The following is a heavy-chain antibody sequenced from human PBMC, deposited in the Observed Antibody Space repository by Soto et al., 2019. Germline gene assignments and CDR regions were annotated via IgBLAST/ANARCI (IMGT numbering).Heavy chain of an antibody. Sequence: QVQLVQSGAEVKKPGSSVKVSCKASGGTYSRYSISWVRQAPGHGLEWIEGIIPVFGIASYAQKFQGRVTITADESTSTAYMELSSLRSDDTAVYYCAREDRDRETGLVPAAIDGMDVWGQGTTVTVSS. CDR1: GGTYSRYS. V-gene: IGHV1-69*12. CDR2: IIPVFGIA. CDR3: AREDRDRETGLVPAAIDGMDV. D-gene: IGHD2-2*01. J-gene: IGHJ6*02.